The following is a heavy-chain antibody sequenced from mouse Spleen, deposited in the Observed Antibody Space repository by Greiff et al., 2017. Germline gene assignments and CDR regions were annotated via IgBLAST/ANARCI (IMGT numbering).Heavy chain of an antibody. D-gene: IGHD2-4*01. Sequence: EVQLVESGGGLVKPGGSLKLSCAASGFTFSSYAMSWVRQTPEKRLEWVATISSGGSYTYYPDSVKGRFTISRDNAKNTLYLQMSSLRSEDTAMYYCARQGSTMITTSYFDYWGQGTTLTVSS. CDR3: ARQGSTMITTSYFDY. V-gene: IGHV5-9-3*01. CDR2: ISSGGSYT. J-gene: IGHJ2*01. CDR1: GFTFSSYA.